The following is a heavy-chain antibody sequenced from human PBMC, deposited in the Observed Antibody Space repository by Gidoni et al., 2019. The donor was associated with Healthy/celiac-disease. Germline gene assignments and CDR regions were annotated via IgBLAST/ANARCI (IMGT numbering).Heavy chain of an antibody. V-gene: IGHV3-21*01. Sequence: EVQLVESGGGLVKPGGSLRLSCAASGFTFSSYSMNWVRQAPGKGLEWVSSISSSSSYIYYADSVKGRFTISRDNAKNSLYLQMNSLRAEDTAVYYCALPLPGFDAFDIWGQGTMVTVSS. D-gene: IGHD2-21*02. J-gene: IGHJ3*02. CDR2: ISSSSSYI. CDR3: ALPLPGFDAFDI. CDR1: GFTFSSYS.